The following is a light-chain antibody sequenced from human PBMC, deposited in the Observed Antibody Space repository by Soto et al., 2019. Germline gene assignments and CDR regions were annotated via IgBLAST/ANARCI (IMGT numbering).Light chain of an antibody. Sequence: DIQMTQSPSSLSASVGDRVTITCRASQSITSYLNWYQQKPGKAPNLLIYVASSLQSGVPSRFSGSGSGTDFTLTINSLQPEDFATYYCQQSYSIPYTFGQGTKLEIK. CDR3: QQSYSIPYT. V-gene: IGKV1-39*01. CDR1: QSITSY. CDR2: VAS. J-gene: IGKJ2*01.